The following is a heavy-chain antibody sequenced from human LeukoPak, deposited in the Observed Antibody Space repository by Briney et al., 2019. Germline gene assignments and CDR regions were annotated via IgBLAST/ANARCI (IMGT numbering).Heavy chain of an antibody. J-gene: IGHJ6*02. D-gene: IGHD6-13*01. CDR3: ARENGIAAAGSTYFYYYYGMDV. Sequence: GGSLRLSCAASGFTFSTYWMSWVRQAPGKGLEWVTNIKPDGSEKYYVDSVKGRFTISRDNAKNSVYLQMNSLRVEDTAVYYCARENGIAAAGSTYFYYYYGMDVWGQGTTVTVSS. CDR1: GFTFSTYW. V-gene: IGHV3-7*01. CDR2: IKPDGSEK.